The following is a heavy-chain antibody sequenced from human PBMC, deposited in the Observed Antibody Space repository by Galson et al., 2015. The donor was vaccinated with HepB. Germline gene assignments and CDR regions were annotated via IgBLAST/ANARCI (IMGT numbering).Heavy chain of an antibody. CDR2: ISWNSGSI. CDR3: AKGSPVDY. CDR1: GFTFDDYA. J-gene: IGHJ4*02. Sequence: SLRLSCAASGFTFDDYATHWVRQAPGKGLEWVSGISWNSGSIGYADSVKGRFTISRDNTKNTLYLQMNSLRAEDTAVYYCAKGSPVDYWGQGTLVTVSS. V-gene: IGHV3-9*01.